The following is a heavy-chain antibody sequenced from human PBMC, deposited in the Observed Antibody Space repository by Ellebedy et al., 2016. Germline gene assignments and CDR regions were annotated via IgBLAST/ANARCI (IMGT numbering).Heavy chain of an antibody. V-gene: IGHV3-23*01. J-gene: IGHJ4*02. CDR2: ISGGSGNT. CDR1: GFTFSSYA. CDR3: RQGHYADY. Sequence: GESLKISXAASGFTFSSYAMSWVRQAPGKGLEWVSTISGGSGNTYYADSVKGRFTISRDNSKNTMYLQMNSLRADDTAVYYCRQGHYADYWGQGTLVTVSS.